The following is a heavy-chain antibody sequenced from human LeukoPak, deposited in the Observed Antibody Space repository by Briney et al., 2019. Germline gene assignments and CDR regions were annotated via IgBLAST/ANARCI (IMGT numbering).Heavy chain of an antibody. V-gene: IGHV1-69*13. J-gene: IGHJ6*02. CDR1: GNSISNYA. CDR2: IIPIFGTA. Sequence: SVKVSCKASGNSISNYAVSWVRQAPGQGFEWMGGIIPIFGTADYAQKFQGRATITADQSTSTTYMALSSLKSEDTATYYCTTRACHAGGCSSSFYYYYGLHFWGQGTTVSVSS. CDR3: TTRACHAGGCSSSFYYYYGLHF. D-gene: IGHD3-16*01.